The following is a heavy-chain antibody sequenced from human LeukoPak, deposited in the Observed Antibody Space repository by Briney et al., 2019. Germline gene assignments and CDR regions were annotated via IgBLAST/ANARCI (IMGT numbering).Heavy chain of an antibody. J-gene: IGHJ4*02. D-gene: IGHD4-23*01. V-gene: IGHV3-23*01. CDR2: ISGSGGST. CDR3: AKDHGGNSYPVFRAY. Sequence: RTGGSLRLSCAASGFPFSSYAMSWVPQAPGKGLKWVSAISGSGGSTYSADPVKGRFTVSRDSSKNTLYLQMNSVRAEDTPLYYCAKDHGGNSYPVFRAYWGQGTPVTVSS. CDR1: GFPFSSYA.